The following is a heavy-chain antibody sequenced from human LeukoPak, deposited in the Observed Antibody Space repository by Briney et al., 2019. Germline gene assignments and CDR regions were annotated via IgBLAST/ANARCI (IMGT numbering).Heavy chain of an antibody. CDR3: ASQYYYDSSGYYLNWFDP. D-gene: IGHD3-22*01. V-gene: IGHV4-38-2*02. J-gene: IGHJ5*02. Sequence: SETLSLTCTVSGYSFSSDYYWGWIRQPPGKGLEWIGSIYYSGSTYYNPSLKSRVTISVDTSKNQFSLKLSSVTAADTAVYYCASQYYYDSSGYYLNWFDPWGQGTLVTVSS. CDR2: IYYSGST. CDR1: GYSFSSDYY.